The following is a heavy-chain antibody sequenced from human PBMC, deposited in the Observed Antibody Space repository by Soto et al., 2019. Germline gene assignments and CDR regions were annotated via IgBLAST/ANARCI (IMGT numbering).Heavy chain of an antibody. CDR2: IRPNSYTT. CDR1: GFMFSDHY. CDR3: ARSRSSTTGFDY. Sequence: EVQLVESGGGLVQPGGSLRLSCAASGFMFSDHYMDWVRQAPGEGLEWVGRIRPNSYTTEYAASVKGRFTISRRDSRNSLYLQMDSLTPEDTAVYYCARSRSSTTGFDYWGQGTLVTVSS. V-gene: IGHV3-72*01. J-gene: IGHJ4*02. D-gene: IGHD1-1*01.